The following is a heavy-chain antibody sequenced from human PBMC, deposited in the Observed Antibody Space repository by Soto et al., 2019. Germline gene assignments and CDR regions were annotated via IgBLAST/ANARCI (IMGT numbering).Heavy chain of an antibody. CDR3: ARNREHWETSRFFYY. Sequence: KPSETLSLTCAVYGGSFRGYYWSWIRQPPGKGLEWIGEINHSGSTNYNPSLKSRATISVDTSKNQFSLKLSSVTAADTAVFYCARNREHWETSRFFYYWVQGALVTVSS. V-gene: IGHV4-34*01. D-gene: IGHD3-16*02. CDR2: INHSGST. J-gene: IGHJ4*02. CDR1: GGSFRGYY.